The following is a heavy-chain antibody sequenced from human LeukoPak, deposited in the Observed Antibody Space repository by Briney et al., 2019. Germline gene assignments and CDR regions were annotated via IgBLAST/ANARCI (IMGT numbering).Heavy chain of an antibody. V-gene: IGHV1-8*03. CDR1: GYTFTSYY. CDR2: MNPNTGNT. Sequence: AASVKVSCKASGYTFTSYYMHWVRQATGQGLEWMGWMNPNTGNTGYAQKFQGRVIISRNTSISTAYMELSSLRSEDTAVYYCARGPPIFGVVMYHFDYWGQGTLVTVSS. D-gene: IGHD3-3*01. CDR3: ARGPPIFGVVMYHFDY. J-gene: IGHJ4*02.